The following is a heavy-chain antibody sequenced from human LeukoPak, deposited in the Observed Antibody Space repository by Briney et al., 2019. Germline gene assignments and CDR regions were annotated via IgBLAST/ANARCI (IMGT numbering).Heavy chain of an antibody. J-gene: IGHJ3*02. Sequence: GRSLRLSCAASGFTFSSYGMHWVRQAPGKGLEWVAVISYDGSNKYYADSVKGRFTISRDNSKNTLYLQMNSLRAEDTAVCYCAKDLLHIVVVTDPFKGSAFDIWGQGTMVTVSS. CDR2: ISYDGSNK. D-gene: IGHD2-21*02. CDR3: AKDLLHIVVVTDPFKGSAFDI. V-gene: IGHV3-30*18. CDR1: GFTFSSYG.